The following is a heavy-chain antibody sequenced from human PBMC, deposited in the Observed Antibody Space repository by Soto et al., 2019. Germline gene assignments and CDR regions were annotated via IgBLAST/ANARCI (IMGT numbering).Heavy chain of an antibody. J-gene: IGHJ5*02. CDR2: ITPTFGAV. CDR1: GGTFSGSA. D-gene: IGHD3-10*01. V-gene: IGHV1-69*05. Sequence: QVQLVQSGAEVKKVGSSVKVSCKASGGTFSGSAMSWVRQAPGQGLEWMGGITPTFGAVNYAQRFQGRITTTSDEFTDTAYMELSSLTSAASAVYYCAIVRRTSSLWFDPWGQGTLVTVSS. CDR3: AIVRRTSSLWFDP.